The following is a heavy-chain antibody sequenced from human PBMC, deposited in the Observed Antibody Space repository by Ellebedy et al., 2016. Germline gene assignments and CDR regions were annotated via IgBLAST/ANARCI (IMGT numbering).Heavy chain of an antibody. Sequence: ETLSLTCNVSGGSVSSDYWNWVRQAPGKGLEWVARIKIKTDGGTTDYTAPVKGRFTISRDDSRNTLYLQMNSLKTEDTAVYYCTTNGVSDYWGQGTLVTVSS. J-gene: IGHJ4*02. CDR3: TTNGVSDY. CDR2: IKIKTDGGTT. D-gene: IGHD3-10*01. V-gene: IGHV3-15*07. CDR1: GGSVSSDY.